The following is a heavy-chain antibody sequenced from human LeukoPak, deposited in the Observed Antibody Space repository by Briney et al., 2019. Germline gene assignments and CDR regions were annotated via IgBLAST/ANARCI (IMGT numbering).Heavy chain of an antibody. D-gene: IGHD6-19*01. V-gene: IGHV4-59*01. J-gene: IGHJ4*02. CDR1: GASISSYY. CDR2: IYNGGNI. Sequence: PSETLSLTCTVSGASISSYYWNWIRQTPSNGLEWIASIYNGGNINYNPSLKSRVTISMDTSKSHFSLSLSSMTAADTAVYFCARASDIAVTGFDCWGRGLLVTVSA. CDR3: ARASDIAVTGFDC.